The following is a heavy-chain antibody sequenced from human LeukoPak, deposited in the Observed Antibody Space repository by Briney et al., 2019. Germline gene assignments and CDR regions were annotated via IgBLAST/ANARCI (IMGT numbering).Heavy chain of an antibody. V-gene: IGHV1-69*01. D-gene: IGHD3-10*01. CDR3: ARSSYYYGSGSDY. CDR2: IIPTFGTA. J-gene: IGHJ4*02. CDR1: GGTFSSYA. Sequence: SVKVSCKASGGTFSSYAISWVRQAPGQGLEWMGGIIPTFGTANYAQKFQGRVTITADESTSTAYMELSSLRSEDTAVYYCARSSYYYGSGSDYWGQGTLVTVSS.